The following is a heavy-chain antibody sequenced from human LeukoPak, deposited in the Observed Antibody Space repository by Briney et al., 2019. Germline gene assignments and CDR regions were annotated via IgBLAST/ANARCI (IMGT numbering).Heavy chain of an antibody. V-gene: IGHV3-30*02. D-gene: IGHD1-26*01. CDR3: ARDWNLLQAFDY. Sequence: PGGSLRLSCAASGFTFSSYGMHWVRQAPGKGLEWVAFIRYDGSNKYYADSVKGRFTISRDNAKNSLYLQMNSLRAEDTALYYCARDWNLLQAFDYWGQGTLVTVSS. CDR2: IRYDGSNK. J-gene: IGHJ4*02. CDR1: GFTFSSYG.